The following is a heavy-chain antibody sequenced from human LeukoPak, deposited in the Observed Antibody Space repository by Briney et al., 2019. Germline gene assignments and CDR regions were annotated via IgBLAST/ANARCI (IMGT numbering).Heavy chain of an antibody. Sequence: PGRSLRLSCAAPGFIFSSYAMHWVRQAPGKGLEWVALIWYDGSDKYHADSVKGRFTISRDNSKNTLYLQMNSLRVEDTAVYYCAKGLRMDVWGKGTTVTVSS. V-gene: IGHV3-33*06. D-gene: IGHD2-15*01. CDR3: AKGLRMDV. CDR2: IWYDGSDK. CDR1: GFIFSSYA. J-gene: IGHJ6*03.